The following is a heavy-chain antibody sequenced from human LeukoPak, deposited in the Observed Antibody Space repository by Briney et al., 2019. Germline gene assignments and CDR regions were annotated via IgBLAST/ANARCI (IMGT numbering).Heavy chain of an antibody. J-gene: IGHJ4*02. CDR2: IYPDDSDT. CDR1: GYSFTSYW. CDR3: ARQRRSSGWPNDY. Sequence: GESLKISCKGSGYSFTSYWIAWVRQMPGKGLEWMGIIYPDDSDTRYSPSFQGPVTITADKSISTAYLQRSSLKASDNAMYYCARQRRSSGWPNDYWGQGTLVTVSS. D-gene: IGHD6-19*01. V-gene: IGHV5-51*01.